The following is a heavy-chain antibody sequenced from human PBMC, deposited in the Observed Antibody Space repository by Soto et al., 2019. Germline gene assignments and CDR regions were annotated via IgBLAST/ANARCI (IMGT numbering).Heavy chain of an antibody. V-gene: IGHV3-23*01. Sequence: EVQLLESGGGLVQPGGSLRLSCAASGFTFSNYAISWVRQAPGKGLEWVASIISRGGTTSYADSVKGRFTISRDNSKNALSLQMNSLRDEDTAVYYCAKRMDYFDYWGQGTLVTVSS. J-gene: IGHJ4*02. CDR3: AKRMDYFDY. CDR2: IISRGGTT. CDR1: GFTFSNYA. D-gene: IGHD2-8*01.